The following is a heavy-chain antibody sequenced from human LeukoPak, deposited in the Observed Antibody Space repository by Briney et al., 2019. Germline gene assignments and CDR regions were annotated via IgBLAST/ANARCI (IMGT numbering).Heavy chain of an antibody. D-gene: IGHD3-10*01. CDR3: ARYSWFGEFDNWFDP. J-gene: IGHJ5*02. V-gene: IGHV4-59*01. CDR2: IYYSGST. CDR1: GGSISSYY. Sequence: PSETLSLTCTVSGGSISSYYWSWIRQPPGKGLELIGYIYYSGSTNYNPSLKTRVTISVDTSKNQFSLKLSSVTAADTAVYYCARYSWFGEFDNWFDPWGQGTLITVSS.